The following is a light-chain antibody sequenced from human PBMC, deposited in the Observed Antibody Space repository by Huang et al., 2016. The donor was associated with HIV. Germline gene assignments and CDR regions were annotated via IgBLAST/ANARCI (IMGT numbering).Light chain of an antibody. CDR1: QSLSSN. Sequence: EIVMTQSPATLFVSPGERATFSCRASQSLSSNLAWYQQKPGQAPRVLIYGASTRASGVPARFSGAGSGTEFTLTISSLQSEDLAVYYCQQYDQWPPGYTFGQGTKL. CDR3: QQYDQWPPGYT. V-gene: IGKV3-15*01. J-gene: IGKJ2*01. CDR2: GAS.